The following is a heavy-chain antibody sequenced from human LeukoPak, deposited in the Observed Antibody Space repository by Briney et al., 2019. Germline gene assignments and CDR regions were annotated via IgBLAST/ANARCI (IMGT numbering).Heavy chain of an antibody. Sequence: SETLSLTCTVSGGSTSSSSYYWGWTRQPPGKGLEWIGYVSYSGSTYYNSSLESRLIISVDTSKNQFSLKLSSVTAADTAVYYCARAPRGYSGYDFSYWFDPWGQGTLVTVSS. CDR3: ARAPRGYSGYDFSYWFDP. J-gene: IGHJ5*02. CDR2: VSYSGST. D-gene: IGHD5-12*01. V-gene: IGHV4-31*03. CDR1: GGSTSSSSYY.